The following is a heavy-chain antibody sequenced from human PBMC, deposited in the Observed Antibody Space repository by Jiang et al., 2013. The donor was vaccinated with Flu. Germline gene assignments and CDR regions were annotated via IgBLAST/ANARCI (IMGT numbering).Heavy chain of an antibody. CDR3: ATDPDTPMPIDF. Sequence: VKKPGASVKVSCKPSGYTITDYFIHWVRQAPAQGLEWMGWINPKGDTTDYAPKFQDRVTMTRDTSIGTAYMELSGLTSDDTAVYYCATDPDTPMPIDFWGQGTLVTVSS. V-gene: IGHV1-2*02. CDR1: GYTITDYF. D-gene: IGHD5-18*01. CDR2: INPKGDTT. J-gene: IGHJ4*02.